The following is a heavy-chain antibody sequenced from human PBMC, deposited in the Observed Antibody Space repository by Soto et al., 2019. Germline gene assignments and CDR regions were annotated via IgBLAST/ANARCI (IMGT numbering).Heavy chain of an antibody. CDR3: ARGGGSDSFDY. J-gene: IGHJ4*02. Sequence: QLQLHESGSGLVKPSQTLSLTCTVSGASITFGGYSWSWIRQTPGKGLEWIGYINHLETTFYNPSLGRRLTLSIDRAKNQFSLKLHSMSAADRAVYFCARGGGSDSFDYWGQGILVTVSS. CDR1: GASITFGGYS. V-gene: IGHV4-30-2*01. D-gene: IGHD1-26*01. CDR2: INHLETT.